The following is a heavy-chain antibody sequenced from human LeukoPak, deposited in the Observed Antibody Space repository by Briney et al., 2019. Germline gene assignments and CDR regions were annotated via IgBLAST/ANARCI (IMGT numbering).Heavy chain of an antibody. Sequence: PSETLSLTCTVCGGSISSTNHYWGWIRQPPGKGLEWIGSIYYSGNTYYNPSLKSRVTVSIDTSKSQFSLQLSSVTAADTAVYYCARHNKQQLLDLNYWRQGTLVTVSS. CDR1: GGSISSTNHY. J-gene: IGHJ4*02. V-gene: IGHV4-39*01. CDR3: ARHNKQQLLDLNY. CDR2: IYYSGNT. D-gene: IGHD6-13*01.